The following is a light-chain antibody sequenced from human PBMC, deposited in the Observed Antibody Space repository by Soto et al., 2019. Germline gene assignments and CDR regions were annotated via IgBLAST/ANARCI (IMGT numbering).Light chain of an antibody. CDR2: DVS. Sequence: QSVLTQPASVSGSPGQSITISCTGTSSDVGDYNYVSWYQQHPGKAPKLMIYDVSNRPSGVSNRSSGSKSGNTASLTISGLQAEDEADYYCSSYTSSSTLNVVFGGGTKLTVL. CDR1: SSDVGDYNY. V-gene: IGLV2-14*01. CDR3: SSYTSSSTLNVV. J-gene: IGLJ2*01.